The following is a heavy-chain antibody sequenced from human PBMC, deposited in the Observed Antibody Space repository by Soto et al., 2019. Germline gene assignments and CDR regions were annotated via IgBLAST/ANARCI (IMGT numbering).Heavy chain of an antibody. V-gene: IGHV4-4*02. Sequence: KASETLSLTCAVSGGSTSSSNWWSWVRQPPGKGLEWIGEIYHSGSTNYNPSLKSRVTISVDKSKNQFSLKLSSVTAADTAVYYCARDLSDSSGYYYFRAFDIWGQGTMVTVSS. D-gene: IGHD3-22*01. CDR1: GGSTSSSNW. J-gene: IGHJ3*02. CDR3: ARDLSDSSGYYYFRAFDI. CDR2: IYHSGST.